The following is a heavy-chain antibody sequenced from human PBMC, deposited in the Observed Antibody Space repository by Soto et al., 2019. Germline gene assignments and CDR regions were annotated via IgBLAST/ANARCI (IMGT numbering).Heavy chain of an antibody. CDR3: ARGVYSSSPKSYGMDV. CDR1: GYTFTSYY. V-gene: IGHV1-46*01. J-gene: IGHJ6*02. Sequence: GASVKVSCKASGYTFTSYYMHWVRQAPGQGLEWMGIINPSGGSTSYAQKFQGRVTMIRDTSTSTVYMELSSLRSEDTAVYYCARGVYSSSPKSYGMDVWGQGTTVTVSS. D-gene: IGHD6-6*01. CDR2: INPSGGST.